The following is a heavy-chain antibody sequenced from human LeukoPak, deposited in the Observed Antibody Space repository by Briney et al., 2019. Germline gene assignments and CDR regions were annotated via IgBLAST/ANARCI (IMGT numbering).Heavy chain of an antibody. J-gene: IGHJ4*02. Sequence: PGRSLRLSCAASGFTFNSHWMHWVRHAPGKGLVWVSHINSDGSSTGFADSVKGRFTISRDNAKNTLYLQVNSLRAEDTAVYYCARDFSYSNDYWGQETLVTVSS. CDR2: INSDGSST. CDR3: ARDFSYSNDY. D-gene: IGHD6-13*01. CDR1: GFTFNSHW. V-gene: IGHV3-74*01.